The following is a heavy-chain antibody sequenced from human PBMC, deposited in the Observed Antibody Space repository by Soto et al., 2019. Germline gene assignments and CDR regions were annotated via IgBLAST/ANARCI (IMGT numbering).Heavy chain of an antibody. CDR3: ARTLRYGSGSYYRSYGKDV. CDR2: IFSNDEK. V-gene: IGHV2-26*01. D-gene: IGHD3-10*01. Sequence: QVTLKESGPVLVKPTETLTLTCTVSGFSLSNARMGVSWIRQPPGKALEWLAHIFSNDEKSYSTSLKSRLTISKDTSKSQVVLTMTNMDPVDTATYYCARTLRYGSGSYYRSYGKDVWGQGTTVTVSS. CDR1: GFSLSNARMG. J-gene: IGHJ6*02.